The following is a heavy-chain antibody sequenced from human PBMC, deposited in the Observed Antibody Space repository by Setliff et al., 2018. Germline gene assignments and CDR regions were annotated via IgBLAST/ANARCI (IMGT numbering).Heavy chain of an antibody. D-gene: IGHD2-2*01. CDR3: SRLVRYCTRTSCQRLSGDDY. V-gene: IGHV1-18*01. CDR2: INTYNGDT. CDR1: GYTFTKYG. J-gene: IGHJ4*02. Sequence: ASVKVSCKASGYTFTKYGITWVRQAPGQGLEWMGYINTYNGDTYYAQKLQGRVTMTTDTSTSTAYMDLRSLRSDDTATYYCSRLVRYCTRTSCQRLSGDDYWGQGALVTVSS.